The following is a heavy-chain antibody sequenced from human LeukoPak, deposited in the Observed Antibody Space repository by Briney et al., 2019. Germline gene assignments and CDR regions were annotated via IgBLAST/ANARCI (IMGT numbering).Heavy chain of an antibody. V-gene: IGHV4-34*01. CDR3: ARHELRGFDY. Sequence: GSLRLSCAVSGFTLNNYWMSWVRQTPGKGLEWIGEINHSGSTNYNPSLKSRVTISVDTSKNQFSLKLSSVAAADTAVYYCARHELRGFDYWGQGTLVTVSS. J-gene: IGHJ4*02. CDR2: INHSGST. CDR1: GFTLNNYW. D-gene: IGHD1-7*01.